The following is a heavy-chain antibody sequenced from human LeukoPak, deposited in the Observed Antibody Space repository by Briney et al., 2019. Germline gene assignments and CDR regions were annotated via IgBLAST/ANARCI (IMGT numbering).Heavy chain of an antibody. V-gene: IGHV3-53*01. Sequence: GGSLRLSCAAFGFTVSRNHMTWVCQAPGKGLEWVSIIYSGGSTYYADSVKGRFTISRDNSKNTLYLQMNSLRAEDTAVYYCAKGPIAAAGSEYFQHWGQGTLVTVSS. CDR2: IYSGGST. CDR3: AKGPIAAAGSEYFQH. J-gene: IGHJ1*01. D-gene: IGHD6-13*01. CDR1: GFTVSRNH.